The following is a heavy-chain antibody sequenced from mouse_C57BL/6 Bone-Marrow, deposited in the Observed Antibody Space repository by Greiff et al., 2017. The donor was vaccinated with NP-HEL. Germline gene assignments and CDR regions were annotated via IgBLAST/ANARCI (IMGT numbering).Heavy chain of an antibody. CDR1: GFNIKDDY. J-gene: IGHJ2*01. Sequence: VQLKESGAELVRPGASVKLSCTASGFNIKDDYMHWVKQRPEQGLEWIGWIDPENGDTEYASKFQGKATITADTSSNTAYLQLSSLTSEDTAVYYCTIHNFDYWGQGTTLTVSS. V-gene: IGHV14-4*01. CDR2: IDPENGDT. CDR3: TIHNFDY.